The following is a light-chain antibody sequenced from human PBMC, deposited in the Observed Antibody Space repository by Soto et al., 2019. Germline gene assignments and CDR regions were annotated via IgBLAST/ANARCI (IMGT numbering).Light chain of an antibody. CDR3: LQDYNYPWT. CDR2: GAS. CDR1: QSVSNNY. J-gene: IGKJ1*01. Sequence: NLFTPSSGTLSLSPGERAPLPCKASQSVSNNYLAWYQQKPGQAPRLLIYGASSRATGIPDRFSGSGSGTDFTLTISSLQPEDFATYYCLQDYNYPWTFGQGTKVDNK. V-gene: IGKV3-20*01.